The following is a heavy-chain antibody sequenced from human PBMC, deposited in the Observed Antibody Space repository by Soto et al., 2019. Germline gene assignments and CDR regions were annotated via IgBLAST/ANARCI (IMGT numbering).Heavy chain of an antibody. Sequence: QVQLVESGGGVVQSGRSLRLSCATSGFRFDRYGIHWVRQAPGKGLEWVGIIWYDGSNKYYADSVKGRFTISRDNSKNTLYLQMNSLRVEDTAVYYCARDTVDAAYCIDRWGQGTLVTVSS. CDR3: ARDTVDAAYCIDR. J-gene: IGHJ4*02. V-gene: IGHV3-33*01. CDR2: IWYDGSNK. CDR1: GFRFDRYG. D-gene: IGHD1-26*01.